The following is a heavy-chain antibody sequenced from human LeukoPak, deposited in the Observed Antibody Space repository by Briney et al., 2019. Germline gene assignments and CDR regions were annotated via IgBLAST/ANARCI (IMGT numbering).Heavy chain of an antibody. D-gene: IGHD1-20*01. Sequence: PGGSLRLSCAASGFTFSSYAMSWVRQAPGKGLEWVSAISGSGGSTYYADSVKGRFTISRDNSKNTLYLQMNSLRAEDTAVYYCARVYNWNGGVDAFDIWGQGTMVTVSS. CDR1: GFTFSSYA. V-gene: IGHV3-23*01. CDR2: ISGSGGST. CDR3: ARVYNWNGGVDAFDI. J-gene: IGHJ3*02.